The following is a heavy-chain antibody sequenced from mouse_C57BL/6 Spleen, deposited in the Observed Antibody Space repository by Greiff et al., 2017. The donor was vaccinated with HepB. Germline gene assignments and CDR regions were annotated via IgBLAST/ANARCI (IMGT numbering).Heavy chain of an antibody. CDR3: ARYAYYSNSYYFDY. D-gene: IGHD2-5*01. CDR2: IDPSDSYT. Sequence: QVQLQQPGAELVKPGASVKLSCKASGYTFTSYWMQWVKQRPGQGLEWIGEIDPSDSYTNYNQKFKGKATLTVDTSSSTAYMQLSSLTSEDSAVYYCARYAYYSNSYYFDYWGQGTTLTVSS. CDR1: GYTFTSYW. V-gene: IGHV1-50*01. J-gene: IGHJ2*01.